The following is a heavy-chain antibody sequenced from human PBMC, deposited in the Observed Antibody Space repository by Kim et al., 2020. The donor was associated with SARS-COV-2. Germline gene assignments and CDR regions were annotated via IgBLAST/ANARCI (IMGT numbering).Heavy chain of an antibody. Sequence: GGSLTLSCAAFGFTFTNNWMSWVRQAPGKGLEWVAKINEDGSETYYVNSVEGRFTISRDNAKNSLYLQMDSLRVDDPAIYYCARERRYSLDYWGQGTRVSVS. CDR1: GFTFTNNW. J-gene: IGHJ4*02. CDR2: INEDGSET. D-gene: IGHD1-1*01. CDR3: ARERRYSLDY. V-gene: IGHV3-7*01.